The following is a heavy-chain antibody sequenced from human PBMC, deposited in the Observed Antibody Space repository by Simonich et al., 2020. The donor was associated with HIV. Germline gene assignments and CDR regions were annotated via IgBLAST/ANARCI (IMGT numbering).Heavy chain of an antibody. D-gene: IGHD1-1*01. CDR2: IWYDGNNK. CDR1: GFTFSSYG. V-gene: IGHV3-33*01. J-gene: IGHJ3*02. Sequence: QVQLVESGGGVVQPGRSLRLSCAASGFTFSSYGIHWVRQAPGRGLEWVAVIWYDGNNKYYAGSVNGRFTISRDNSKNTLYLQMNSLRAEDTAVYYCARGGRTTTKDRHAFDIWGQGTMVTVSS. CDR3: ARGGRTTTKDRHAFDI.